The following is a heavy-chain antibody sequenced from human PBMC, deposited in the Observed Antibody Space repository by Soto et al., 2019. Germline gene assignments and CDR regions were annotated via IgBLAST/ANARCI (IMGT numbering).Heavy chain of an antibody. D-gene: IGHD6-13*01. CDR3: AKVTKRAAAGRYEYYKYGMDV. CDR2: ISGSGGSS. Sequence: GSLRLSCAAAGFAFSTYAMTWVRQAPGKGLEWVSVISGSGGSSYYAASVKGRFTISRDNSKNTLFLQMNGLRAEDTAVYYCAKVTKRAAAGRYEYYKYGMDVWGQGTTVTVSS. CDR1: GFAFSTYA. V-gene: IGHV3-23*01. J-gene: IGHJ6*02.